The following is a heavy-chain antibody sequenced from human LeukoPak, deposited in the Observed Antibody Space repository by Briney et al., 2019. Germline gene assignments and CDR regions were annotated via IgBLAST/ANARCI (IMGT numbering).Heavy chain of an antibody. CDR1: GFNLTNYA. CDR3: TSRPLLSYYGSGRTRSDY. D-gene: IGHD3-10*01. V-gene: IGHV3-73*01. CDR2: IRSKANSYAT. Sequence: PGGSLRLSCAASGFNLTNYAMHWVRQASGKGLEWVGRIRSKANSYATAYAASVKGRFTISRDDSKNKTYLQMNSLKTEDTAVYYCTSRPLLSYYGSGRTRSDYWGQGTLVTVSS. J-gene: IGHJ4*02.